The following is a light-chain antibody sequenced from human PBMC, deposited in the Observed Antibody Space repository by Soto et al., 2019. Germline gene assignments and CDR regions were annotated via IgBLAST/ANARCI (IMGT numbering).Light chain of an antibody. CDR3: QQYGSSPRT. J-gene: IGKJ1*01. CDR1: QTVRNNY. CDR2: DAS. Sequence: EVVMTQSPATLSVSPGERATLSCRASQTVRNNYLAWYQQKPGQAPRLLIYDASSRATGIPDRFSGGGSGTDFTLTISRLEPEDFAVYYCQQYGSSPRTFGQGTKVDIK. V-gene: IGKV3-20*01.